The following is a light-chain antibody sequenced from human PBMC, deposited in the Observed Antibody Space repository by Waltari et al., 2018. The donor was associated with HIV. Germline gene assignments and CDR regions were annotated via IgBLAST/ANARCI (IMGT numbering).Light chain of an antibody. J-gene: IGKJ2*01. CDR2: GAS. Sequence: EIVLTQSPGTLSLSPGESATLSCRASQSVGSNFLAWYQQKPGQAPRLLIYGASSRATGITDRFSGSGSGTDFTLTISRLEPEDIAVYFCQQYGSSPGTFGQGTKLEIK. CDR1: QSVGSNF. V-gene: IGKV3-20*01. CDR3: QQYGSSPGT.